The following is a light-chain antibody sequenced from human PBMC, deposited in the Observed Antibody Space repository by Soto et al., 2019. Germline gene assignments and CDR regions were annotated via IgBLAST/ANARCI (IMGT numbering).Light chain of an antibody. CDR3: QQGYSTPLT. CDR1: YNIRTS. V-gene: IGKV1-39*01. CDR2: ASY. J-gene: IGKJ1*01. Sequence: DIQMTQSPSSLSASARDRVSITCRASYNIRTSLNWYQQKPGKAPKFLIYASYTLQSGVPSRFSGTASGTDFTLTISSLQPEDVATYYCQQGYSTPLTFGLGNKL.